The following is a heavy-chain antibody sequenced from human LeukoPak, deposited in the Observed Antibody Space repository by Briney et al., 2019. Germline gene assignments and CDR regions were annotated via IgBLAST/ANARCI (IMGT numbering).Heavy chain of an antibody. CDR1: GGSISSSSYY. CDR2: IYYSGST. J-gene: IGHJ4*02. Sequence: SETLSLTCTVSGGSISSSSYYWGWIRQPPGKGLEWIGSIYYSGSTYYNPSLKSRVTISVDRSKNQFSLKLSSVTAADTAVYYCARDLGDSSGYFAFDYLGQGTLVTVSS. CDR3: ARDLGDSSGYFAFDY. D-gene: IGHD3-22*01. V-gene: IGHV4-39*07.